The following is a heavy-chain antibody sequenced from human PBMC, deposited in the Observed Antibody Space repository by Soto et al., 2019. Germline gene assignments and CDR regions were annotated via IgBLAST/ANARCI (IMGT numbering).Heavy chain of an antibody. V-gene: IGHV3-30*18. Sequence: LRLSCAASGFTFSSYGMHWVRQAPGKGLEWVAVISYDGSNKYYADSVRGRFTISRDNSKNTLYLQMNSLRAEDTAVYYCANGYCSGGRCYPEYGDFDYWGQGTLVTVSS. J-gene: IGHJ4*02. CDR2: ISYDGSNK. CDR3: ANGYCSGGRCYPEYGDFDY. CDR1: GFTFSSYG. D-gene: IGHD2-15*01.